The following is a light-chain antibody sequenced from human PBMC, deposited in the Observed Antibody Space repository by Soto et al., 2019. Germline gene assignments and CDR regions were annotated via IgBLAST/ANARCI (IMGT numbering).Light chain of an antibody. J-gene: IGLJ2*01. CDR3: CSYAGSSTVV. CDR1: FSDVGSYNL. Sequence: QSALTQPASVSGSPGQSITISCTGTFSDVGSYNLVSWYQQHPGKAPKLMIYEDTQRPSGVSNRFSGSKSGYTASLTISGLQAEDEADYYCCSYAGSSTVVFGGGTKLTVL. CDR2: EDT. V-gene: IGLV2-23*01.